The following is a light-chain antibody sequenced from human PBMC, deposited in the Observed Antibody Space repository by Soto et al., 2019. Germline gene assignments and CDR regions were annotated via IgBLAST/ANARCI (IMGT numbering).Light chain of an antibody. J-gene: IGKJ2*01. CDR1: QRLLHSNGNTF. Sequence: EIVMTQSPPSLTVTPGEPASISCRSSQRLLHSNGNTFLDWYVQKPGQSPQFLNYLGSNRASGVPDRVSGSEAVTDFTLKISRVEAEDVGVYYCMQALQTPYTFGQGTKLEIK. CDR3: MQALQTPYT. V-gene: IGKV2-28*01. CDR2: LGS.